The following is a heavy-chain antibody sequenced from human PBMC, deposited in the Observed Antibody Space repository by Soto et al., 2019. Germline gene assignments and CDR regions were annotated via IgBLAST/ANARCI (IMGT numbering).Heavy chain of an antibody. CDR1: GGSISSGGYS. CDR2: IYHSGST. J-gene: IGHJ3*02. V-gene: IGHV4-30-2*01. Sequence: QLQLQESGSGLVKPSQTLSLTCAVSGGSISSGGYSWSWIRQPPGKGLEWVGYIYHSGSTYYNSSLKSRVTISVDRSKNQFSLKLSSVTAADTAVYYCARKSRNAFDMWGKGTMVTVSS. CDR3: ARKSRNAFDM.